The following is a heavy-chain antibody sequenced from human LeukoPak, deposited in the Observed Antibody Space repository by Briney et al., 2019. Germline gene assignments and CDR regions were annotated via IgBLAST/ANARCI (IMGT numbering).Heavy chain of an antibody. CDR3: ARDLGYYDSSGYYDY. CDR1: GFTFSSYS. J-gene: IGHJ4*02. Sequence: PGGSLRLSCAASGFTFSSYSMNWVRQAPGKGLEWVSSISSSSSYIYYADSVKGRFTISRDNAKNSLYLQMNGLRAEDTAVYYCARDLGYYDSSGYYDYWGQGTLVTVSS. CDR2: ISSSSSYI. V-gene: IGHV3-21*01. D-gene: IGHD3-22*01.